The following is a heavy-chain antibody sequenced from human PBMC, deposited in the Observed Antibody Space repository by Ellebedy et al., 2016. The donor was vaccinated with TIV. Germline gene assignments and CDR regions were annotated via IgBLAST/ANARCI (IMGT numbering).Heavy chain of an antibody. D-gene: IGHD3-16*02. CDR3: ARASSYYDYIWGSYRSTPNGMDV. CDR2: IYHSGST. CDR1: GGSIISSNW. V-gene: IGHV4-4*02. Sequence: SETLSLTXPVLGGSIISSNWWSCVRQHPGKGLGWIGDIYHSGSTNYNPSLKSRVTISVDKSKNQFSLKLSSVTAADTAVYYCARASSYYDYIWGSYRSTPNGMDVWGQGTTVTVSS. J-gene: IGHJ6*02.